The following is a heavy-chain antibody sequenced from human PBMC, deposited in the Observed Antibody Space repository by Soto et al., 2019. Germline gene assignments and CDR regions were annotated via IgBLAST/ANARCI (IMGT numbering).Heavy chain of an antibody. D-gene: IGHD6-13*01. J-gene: IGHJ6*03. CDR3: AKVMATAGNVNYYYYYMDV. V-gene: IGHV3-23*01. Sequence: PGGSLRLSCAASGFTFSSYAMRWVRQAPGKGLEWVSAISASSGSTFYADSVKGRFTISRDNSENKLYLQMNSLRVEDTAVYYCAKVMATAGNVNYYYYYMDVWGKGTTVTVSS. CDR1: GFTFSSYA. CDR2: ISASSGST.